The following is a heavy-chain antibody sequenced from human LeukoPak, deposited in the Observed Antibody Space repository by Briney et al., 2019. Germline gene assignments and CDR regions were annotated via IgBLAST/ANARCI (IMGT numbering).Heavy chain of an antibody. D-gene: IGHD1-20*01. Sequence: ASVEVSCKASGYTFTSYGISWVRQAPGQGLEWMGWISAYNGNTNYAQKLQGRVTMTRDTSTSTVYMELSSLRSEDTAVYYCARDSYNWNDKLDYWGQGTLVTVSS. CDR3: ARDSYNWNDKLDY. CDR2: ISAYNGNT. J-gene: IGHJ4*02. CDR1: GYTFTSYG. V-gene: IGHV1-18*01.